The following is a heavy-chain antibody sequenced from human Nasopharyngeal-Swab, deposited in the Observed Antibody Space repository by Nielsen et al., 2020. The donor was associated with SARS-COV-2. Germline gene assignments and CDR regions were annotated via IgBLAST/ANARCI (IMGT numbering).Heavy chain of an antibody. J-gene: IGHJ4*02. CDR1: GVSISSSNYY. V-gene: IGHV4-39*01. Sequence: GSLRLSCSVSGVSISSSNYYWVWIRQPPGKGLEWIAGLYYSGFTYYNPSLKSRVTISVDTSKDQISLKLSSVTAANTAVYYCARRTEYRASYYLGGYFDYWGQGTLVTVSS. D-gene: IGHD1-26*01. CDR2: LYYSGFT. CDR3: ARRTEYRASYYLGGYFDY.